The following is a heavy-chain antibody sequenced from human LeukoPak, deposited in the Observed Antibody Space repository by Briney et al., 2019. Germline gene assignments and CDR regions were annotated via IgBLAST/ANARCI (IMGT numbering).Heavy chain of an antibody. Sequence: GGSLRLSCAASGFTFTTYWMVWVRQAPGKGLEWVAHINQDGSERNYVDSVKGRLTVSRDNAKTSLFLQVNSLGPEDTATYYCARVGYYYGLDFWGQGTMITVSS. D-gene: IGHD5-12*01. CDR1: GFTFTTYW. V-gene: IGHV3-7*01. CDR2: INQDGSER. CDR3: ARVGYYYGLDF. J-gene: IGHJ3*01.